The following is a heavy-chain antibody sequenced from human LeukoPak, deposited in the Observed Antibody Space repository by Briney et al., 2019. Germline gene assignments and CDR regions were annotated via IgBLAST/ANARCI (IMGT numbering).Heavy chain of an antibody. Sequence: KPSETLSLTCTVSGGSISSSSYYWGWIRQPPGKGLEWIGSIYYSGSTYYNPSLKSRVTISVDTSKNQFSLKLSSVTAADTAVYYCARDNRLLWFGESYEVVSWFDPWGQGTLVTVSS. D-gene: IGHD3-10*01. J-gene: IGHJ5*02. CDR2: IYYSGST. CDR3: ARDNRLLWFGESYEVVSWFDP. V-gene: IGHV4-39*07. CDR1: GGSISSSSYY.